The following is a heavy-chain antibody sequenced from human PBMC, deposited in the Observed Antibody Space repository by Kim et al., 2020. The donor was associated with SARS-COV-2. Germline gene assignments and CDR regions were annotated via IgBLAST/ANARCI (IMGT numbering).Heavy chain of an antibody. CDR1: GFTFSSYE. CDR2: ISSSGSTI. CDR3: AGAYDYVWFDNLNTNPY. D-gene: IGHD3-16*01. Sequence: GGSLRLSCAASGFTFSSYEMNWVRQAPGKGLEWVSYISSSGSTIYYADSVKGRFTISRDNAKNSLYLQMNSLRAEDTAVYYCAGAYDYVWFDNLNTNPYWGQGTLVTVSS. J-gene: IGHJ4*02. V-gene: IGHV3-48*03.